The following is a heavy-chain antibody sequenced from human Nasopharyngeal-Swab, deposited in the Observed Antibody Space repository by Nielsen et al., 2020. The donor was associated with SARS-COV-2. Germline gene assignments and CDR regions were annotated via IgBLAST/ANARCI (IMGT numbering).Heavy chain of an antibody. CDR3: ARERNHYYLDY. Sequence: GESLKISCAASGFTFSSYAMSWVRQAPGKGLEWVSDTSAGTSSTDYADSVKGRFTVSRDIVKNSLYLQLNSLRAEDTAVYYCARERNHYYLDYWGQGTLVTVSS. V-gene: IGHV3-48*01. CDR1: GFTFSSYA. D-gene: IGHD1-14*01. CDR2: TSAGTSST. J-gene: IGHJ4*02.